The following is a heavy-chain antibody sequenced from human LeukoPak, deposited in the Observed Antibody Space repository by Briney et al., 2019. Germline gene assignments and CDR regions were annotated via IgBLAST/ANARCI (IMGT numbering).Heavy chain of an antibody. CDR3: ARAFNLAAAGTVYYYYMDV. V-gene: IGHV1-18*01. CDR1: GYTFTSYG. J-gene: IGHJ6*03. CDR2: ISAYNGNT. Sequence: ASVKVSCKASGYTFTSYGISWVRQAPGQGLEWMGWISAYNGNTNYAQKLQGRVTKTTDTSTSTAYMELRSLRSDDTAVYYCARAFNLAAAGTVYYYYMDVWGKGTTVTVSS. D-gene: IGHD6-13*01.